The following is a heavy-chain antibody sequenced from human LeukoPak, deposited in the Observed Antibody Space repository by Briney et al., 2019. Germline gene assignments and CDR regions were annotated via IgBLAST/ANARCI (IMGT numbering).Heavy chain of an antibody. Sequence: SQTLSLTFAFSGDSVSIDSAAWSWIRQSPSRGLEWLGSTYYRSQWFIDYAVSGKTRITIKANTSKNQFSLELNSVTPEDTGVYYCARGSGYYDTGSFSFVDNWGQGTLVTVSS. J-gene: IGHJ4*02. D-gene: IGHD3-22*01. CDR1: GDSVSIDSAA. CDR2: TYYRSQWFI. CDR3: ARGSGYYDTGSFSFVDN. V-gene: IGHV6-1*01.